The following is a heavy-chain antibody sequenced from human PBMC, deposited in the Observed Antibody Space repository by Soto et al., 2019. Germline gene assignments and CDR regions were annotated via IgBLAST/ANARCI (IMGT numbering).Heavy chain of an antibody. J-gene: IGHJ5*02. CDR2: ISGNNGNT. Sequence: QVQLVQSGAEVKKPGASVTVSCKASGYTFNSFGISWVRQAPGQGLEWMGWISGNNGNTNYAQKFQGRVTMTTDTSTSTAYMEVRRLRSDDTAVYYCARDGPYSRAWFQPWGQGTRVTVSS. V-gene: IGHV1-18*01. CDR1: GYTFNSFG. D-gene: IGHD6-19*01. CDR3: ARDGPYSRAWFQP.